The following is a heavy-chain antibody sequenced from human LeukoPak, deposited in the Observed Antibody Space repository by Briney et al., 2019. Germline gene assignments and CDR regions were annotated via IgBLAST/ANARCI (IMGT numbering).Heavy chain of an antibody. CDR3: ARGGYYDRNDAFDI. CDR2: IKQDGSER. J-gene: IGHJ3*02. D-gene: IGHD3-22*01. Sequence: PGGSLRLSCAASGFTFSNYWMNWVRQAPGKGLEWVANIKQDGSERYYMDSVKGRFAISRDNAKNSLYLQMNSLRAEDTAVYYCARGGYYDRNDAFDIWGQGTMVTVSS. V-gene: IGHV3-7*01. CDR1: GFTFSNYW.